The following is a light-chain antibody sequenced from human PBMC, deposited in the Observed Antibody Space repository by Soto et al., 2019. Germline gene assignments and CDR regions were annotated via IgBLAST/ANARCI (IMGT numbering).Light chain of an antibody. Sequence: QSVLTQPPSVSGAPGQRVTICCTGSSSNIGAGYDVHWYQRLPGTAPKVLIYGNNNRPSGVPDRFSGSKSGTSASLAITGIQAEDEADYYCQSYDSSLSGSYVFGTGTKLTVL. CDR3: QSYDSSLSGSYV. CDR1: SSNIGAGYD. CDR2: GNN. J-gene: IGLJ1*01. V-gene: IGLV1-40*01.